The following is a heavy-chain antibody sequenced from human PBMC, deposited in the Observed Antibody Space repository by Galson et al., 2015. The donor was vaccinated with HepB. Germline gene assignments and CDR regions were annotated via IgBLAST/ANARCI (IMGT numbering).Heavy chain of an antibody. CDR1: GFTFSSHG. CDR2: VWPDGSKT. V-gene: IGHV3-33*01. D-gene: IGHD5-18*01. Sequence: SLRLSCAASGFTFSSHGMHWARQAPDKGLEWMAVVWPDGSKTEYGDSVKGRFTVSRDNSKNTLYLQMESLRVEDTGVYYCARYGGGFDPWGQGTTVTVSS. CDR3: ARYGGGFDP. J-gene: IGHJ6*02.